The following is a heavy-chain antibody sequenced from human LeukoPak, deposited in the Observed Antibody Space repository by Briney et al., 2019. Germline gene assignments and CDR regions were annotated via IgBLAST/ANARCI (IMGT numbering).Heavy chain of an antibody. D-gene: IGHD5-24*01. CDR2: IKEDGSET. J-gene: IGHJ4*02. Sequence: GGSLRLSCAASGFTFRNYLMNWVRQAPGKGLECLANIKEDGSETYYANFVVGRFTISRDNAKNSLYLQMNSLRAEDTAVYYCARETPRRGETRDGYRWGQGTLVTVSS. V-gene: IGHV3-7*01. CDR3: ARETPRRGETRDGYR. CDR1: GFTFRNYL.